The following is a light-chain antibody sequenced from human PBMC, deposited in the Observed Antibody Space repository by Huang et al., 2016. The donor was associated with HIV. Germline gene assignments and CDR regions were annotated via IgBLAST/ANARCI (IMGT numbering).Light chain of an antibody. Sequence: DIQMTQSPSSLSTSVGDTVTITCRASPGIGNFLAWYQQKPGKVPKLLIYAASTLQSGGPSRFAGSGSGTDFTLTISSLQPEDVATYYCQRYNNAPYTFGQGTKLDIK. CDR2: AAS. V-gene: IGKV1-27*01. CDR3: QRYNNAPYT. J-gene: IGKJ2*01. CDR1: PGIGNF.